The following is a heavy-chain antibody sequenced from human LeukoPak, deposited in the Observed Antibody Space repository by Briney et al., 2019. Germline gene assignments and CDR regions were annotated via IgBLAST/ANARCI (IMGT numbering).Heavy chain of an antibody. CDR2: TSSDLNVK. J-gene: IGHJ4*02. CDR1: GFTFRNYV. D-gene: IGHD3-10*01. CDR3: AREGYYGSGSPPSLYFDY. Sequence: GGSLRLSCAASGFTFRNYVIHWVRQAPGRGLEWVAVTSSDLNVKLYADSVKGRFTISRDNSRSTLYLQMNSLRPEDTAIYCCAREGYYGSGSPPSLYFDYWGQGTLVTVSS. V-gene: IGHV3-30-3*01.